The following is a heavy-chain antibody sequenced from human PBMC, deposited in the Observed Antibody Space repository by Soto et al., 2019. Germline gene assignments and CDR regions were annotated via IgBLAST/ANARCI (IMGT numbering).Heavy chain of an antibody. V-gene: IGHV3-7*01. CDR1: GFTSSGYW. CDR3: AKDPVGGSYAAEYFQH. J-gene: IGHJ1*01. D-gene: IGHD1-26*01. Sequence: EVQLVQSGGGLVQPGGSLRLSCAASGFTSSGYWMTWVRQAPGKGLEWVANINQDGSEKYYVDSVKGRFTISRDTAKDSLYLQMNSLRAEDTAIYYCAKDPVGGSYAAEYFQHWGQGTLVTVSS. CDR2: INQDGSEK.